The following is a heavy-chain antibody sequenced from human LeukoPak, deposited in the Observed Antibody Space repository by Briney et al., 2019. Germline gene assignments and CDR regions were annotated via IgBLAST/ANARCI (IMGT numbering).Heavy chain of an antibody. J-gene: IGHJ4*02. D-gene: IGHD1-14*01. CDR1: GGSISSSSYY. CDR3: ARGGMAPLDY. CDR2: MHYSGST. V-gene: IGHV4-39*07. Sequence: SETLSLTCTVSGGSISSSSYYWGWVRQPPGKGLEWIGSMHYSGSTYYNPSLKSRVTISVDTSKNQFSLKLSSVTAADTAVYYCARGGMAPLDYWGQGTLVTVSS.